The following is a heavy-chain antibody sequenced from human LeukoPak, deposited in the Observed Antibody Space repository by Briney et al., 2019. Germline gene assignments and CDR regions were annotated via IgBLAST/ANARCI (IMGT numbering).Heavy chain of an antibody. J-gene: IGHJ3*02. CDR1: GGSISSYY. CDR2: IYTSGST. V-gene: IGHV4-4*07. Sequence: SETLSLTCTVSGGSISSYYWSWIRQPAGKGLEWIGRIYTSGSTNYNPSLKSRVTMSVDTSKNQFSLKLSSVTAADTAVYYCARDTLAAVITSGGVDLSGAFDSWGQGTMVTVSS. D-gene: IGHD3-16*01. CDR3: ARDTLAAVITSGGVDLSGAFDS.